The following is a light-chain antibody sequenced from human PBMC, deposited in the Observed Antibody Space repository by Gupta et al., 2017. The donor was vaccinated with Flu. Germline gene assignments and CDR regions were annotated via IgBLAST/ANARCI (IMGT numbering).Light chain of an antibody. CDR1: GANIGTNY. Sequence: QSVLTQPLSVSADPGRRVTISFAGSGANIGTNYVSWYQHFPGAAPRLLMYKDDKRLSDIPDRFSGFKSGTLATLDISELQSGDEADYYCAAWDNSLRAGVVGPGTKVTV. CDR3: AAWDNSLRAGV. J-gene: IGLJ1*01. V-gene: IGLV1-51*01. CDR2: KDD.